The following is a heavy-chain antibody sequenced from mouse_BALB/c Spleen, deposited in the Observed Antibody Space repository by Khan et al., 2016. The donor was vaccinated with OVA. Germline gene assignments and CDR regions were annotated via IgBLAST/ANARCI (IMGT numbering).Heavy chain of an antibody. CDR2: ISSGGNYT. J-gene: IGHJ2*01. D-gene: IGHD1-1*01. V-gene: IGHV5-6*01. CDR1: GFTFSSYG. CDR3: ARNDYYGTRSFDY. Sequence: EVELVESGGDLVRPGGSLKLSCAASGFTFSSYGMSWVRQTPDKRLEWVATISSGGNYTYFPDSVKGRFTFSRDNAKNTLFLQMISLKSEDTAMYYCARNDYYGTRSFDYWGQGTTLTVSS.